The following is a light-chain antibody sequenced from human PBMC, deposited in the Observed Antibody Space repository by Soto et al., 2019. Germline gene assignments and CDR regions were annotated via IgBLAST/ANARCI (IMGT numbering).Light chain of an antibody. CDR3: QRYNTYTWT. J-gene: IGKJ1*01. Sequence: DIQMTQSPSPLSVSLGDRITITCRASEDIDTSLAWFQRRPGKAPKVLIAGASGLMNGVPSTFSGSGSGTEFALTISSVQPDDFATYICQRYNTYTWTFGQGTKV. CDR1: EDIDTS. V-gene: IGKV1-5*01. CDR2: GAS.